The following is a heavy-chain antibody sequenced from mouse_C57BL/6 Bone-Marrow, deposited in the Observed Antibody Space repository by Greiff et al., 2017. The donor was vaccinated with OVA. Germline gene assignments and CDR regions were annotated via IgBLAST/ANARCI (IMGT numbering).Heavy chain of an antibody. CDR3: ARSRARRKAWFAY. CDR2: INPNNGGT. V-gene: IGHV1-26*01. J-gene: IGHJ3*01. Sequence: DVKLQQSGPELVKPGASVKISCKASGYTFTDYYMNWVKQSHGKSLEWIGDINPNNGGTSYNQKFKGKATLTVDKSSSTAYMELRSLTSEDSAVYYCARSRARRKAWFAYWGQGTLVTVSA. D-gene: IGHD2-12*01. CDR1: GYTFTDYY.